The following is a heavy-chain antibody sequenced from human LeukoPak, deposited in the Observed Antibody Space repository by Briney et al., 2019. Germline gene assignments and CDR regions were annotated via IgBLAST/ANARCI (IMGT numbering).Heavy chain of an antibody. V-gene: IGHV3-30*18. J-gene: IGHJ4*02. CDR1: GFTFSSYG. Sequence: GRSLRLSCAASGFTFSSYGMHGVRQAPGKGLEWVAVISYDGSNKYYAHSVKGRFTISRDNSKNTLYLQMNSLRAEDTAVYYCAKGRTLGSSPAYFDYWGQGTLVTVSS. D-gene: IGHD1-14*01. CDR3: AKGRTLGSSPAYFDY. CDR2: ISYDGSNK.